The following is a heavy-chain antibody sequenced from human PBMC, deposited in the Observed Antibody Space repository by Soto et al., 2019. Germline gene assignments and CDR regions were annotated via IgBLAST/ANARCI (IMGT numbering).Heavy chain of an antibody. CDR2: VSFDGINK. CDR1: GFAFSRHG. J-gene: IGHJ3*02. V-gene: IGHV3-30-3*01. D-gene: IGHD2-21*01. Sequence: QVQLVESGGGVVQPGGSLRLSCAASGFAFSRHGMHWVRQAPGKGLEWVAVVSFDGINKYYTDSVKGRFTLSRDNSKTTLYLQMNSLRAEDTAVDYCARVQTFLWPDPIDIWGQGTMVTVSS. CDR3: ARVQTFLWPDPIDI.